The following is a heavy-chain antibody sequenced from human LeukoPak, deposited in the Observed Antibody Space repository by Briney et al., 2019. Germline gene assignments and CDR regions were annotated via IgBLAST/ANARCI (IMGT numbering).Heavy chain of an antibody. D-gene: IGHD2-21*01. CDR2: IASDGSHT. V-gene: IGHV3-30-3*01. CDR1: GFTFSTYF. J-gene: IGHJ3*02. CDR3: ARERQDTILHSGAFDI. Sequence: QPGRSLRLSCAASGFTFSTYFMHWVRQAPGKGLEWVADIASDGSHTFYVESVKGRFTISRDNSKDTLYLQMNNLRAEDTAVYFCARERQDTILHSGAFDIWGQGTMVTVSS.